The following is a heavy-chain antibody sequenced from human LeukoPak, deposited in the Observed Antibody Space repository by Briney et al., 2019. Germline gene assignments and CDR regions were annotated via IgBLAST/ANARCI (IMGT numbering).Heavy chain of an antibody. D-gene: IGHD3-10*01. V-gene: IGHV1-46*01. CDR1: GYTFTSYY. CDR2: INPSGGST. J-gene: IGHJ5*02. CDR3: ATSPYYYGSGSRSDNGFDP. Sequence: ASVKVSCKASGYTFTSYYMHWVRQAPGQGLEWMGIINPSGGSTSYAQKFQGRVTMTRDMSTSTVYMELSSLRSEDTAVYYCATSPYYYGSGSRSDNGFDPWGQGTLVTVSS.